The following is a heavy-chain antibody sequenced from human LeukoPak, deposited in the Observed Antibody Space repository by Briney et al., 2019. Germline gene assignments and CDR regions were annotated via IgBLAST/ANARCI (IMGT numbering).Heavy chain of an antibody. CDR2: IRYDGSNK. Sequence: GGSLRLSCAASGFTFSSYGMHWVRQAPGKGLEGVAFIRYDGSNKYYAASVKGRFTISRDNSKNTLYLQMNSLRAEDTAVYYCAKEGCSSTSCYTDDYWGQGTLVTVSS. CDR3: AKEGCSSTSCYTDDY. V-gene: IGHV3-30*02. J-gene: IGHJ4*02. CDR1: GFTFSSYG. D-gene: IGHD2-2*01.